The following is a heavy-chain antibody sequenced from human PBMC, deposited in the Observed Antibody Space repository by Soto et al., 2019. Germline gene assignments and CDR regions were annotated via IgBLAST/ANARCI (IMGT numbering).Heavy chain of an antibody. Sequence: SETLSLTCTVSGGSISSLGYYWSWIRQHPGKGLEWIGYIYYSGSTYYNPSLKSRVTISVDTSKNQFSLKLSSVTAADTAVYYCASQEVTIFGVVTPAFDYWGQGTLVTVSS. CDR1: GGSISSLGYY. CDR2: IYYSGST. J-gene: IGHJ4*02. D-gene: IGHD3-3*01. CDR3: ASQEVTIFGVVTPAFDY. V-gene: IGHV4-31*03.